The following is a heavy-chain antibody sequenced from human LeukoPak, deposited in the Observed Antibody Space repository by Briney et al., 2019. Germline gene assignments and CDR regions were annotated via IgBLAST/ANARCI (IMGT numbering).Heavy chain of an antibody. CDR1: GFTFSSYT. CDR2: IGTSSTTI. V-gene: IGHV3-48*01. J-gene: IGHJ4*02. Sequence: GGSLRLSCAASGFTFSSYTMNWVRQPPGKGLEWVSNIGTSSTTIYYADSVKGRFTISRDNAKNSLYLQMNSLRADDTAVYYCVVGHTQSKDYDFWSSYFDYWGQGTLVTVSS. CDR3: VVGHTQSKDYDFWSSYFDY. D-gene: IGHD3-3*01.